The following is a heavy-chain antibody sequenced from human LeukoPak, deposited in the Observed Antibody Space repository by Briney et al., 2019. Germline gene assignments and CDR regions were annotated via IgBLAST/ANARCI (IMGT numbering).Heavy chain of an antibody. V-gene: IGHV3-15*01. J-gene: IGHJ4*02. D-gene: IGHD3-10*01. CDR1: GFTFTNAW. Sequence: PGGSLRLSSVDSGFTFTNAWMSWVRQAPGKGLEWIGRIKSKTDGETTNYAEPVRGRFTISRDDSKSAVYLQMNSLKIEDTAVYYCTTDLGTYYHGSQRLIPIDYWGQETLVTVSS. CDR3: TTDLGTYYHGSQRLIPIDY. CDR2: IKSKTDGETT.